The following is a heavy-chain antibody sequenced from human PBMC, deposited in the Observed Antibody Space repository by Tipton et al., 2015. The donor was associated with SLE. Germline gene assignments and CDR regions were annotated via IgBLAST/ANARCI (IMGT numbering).Heavy chain of an antibody. V-gene: IGHV4-59*01. CDR3: ARGNHRWLPFPFDY. CDR1: SGSISSSY. D-gene: IGHD6-19*01. J-gene: IGHJ4*02. Sequence: LVKPTETLSLTCTVSSGSISSSYWSWIRQPPGKGLEWLGYIYHSGSTNYNPSLKSRVTISVDTSKNQFSLKLSSVTAADTAVYYCARGNHRWLPFPFDYWGQGTLVTVSS. CDR2: IYHSGST.